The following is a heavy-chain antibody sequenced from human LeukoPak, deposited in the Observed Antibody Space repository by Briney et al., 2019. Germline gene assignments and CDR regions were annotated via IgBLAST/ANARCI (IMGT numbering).Heavy chain of an antibody. CDR3: ARGGIQVSGIDEFDY. CDR1: GFTFIDYD. V-gene: IGHV3-13*01. D-gene: IGHD6-19*01. CDR2: IGIRGDT. J-gene: IGHJ4*02. Sequence: GGSLRLSCAASGFTFIDYDMHWVRQARGKGLEWVSAIGIRGDTHYSGSVKGRFTISRENAESSLYLQMNSLRAEDTAVYYCARGGIQVSGIDEFDYWGQGTLVTVSS.